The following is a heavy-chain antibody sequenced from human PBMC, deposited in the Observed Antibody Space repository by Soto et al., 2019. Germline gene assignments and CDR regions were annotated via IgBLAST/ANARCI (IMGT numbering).Heavy chain of an antibody. D-gene: IGHD4-17*01. V-gene: IGHV1-2*04. CDR3: ARGPSTVTTHDYYYYYMDV. CDR1: GYTFTGYY. J-gene: IGHJ6*03. CDR2: INPNSGGT. Sequence: ASVKVSCKASGYTFTGYYMHWVRQAPGQGLEWMGWINPNSGGTNYAQKFQGWVTMTRDTSISTAYMELSRLRSDDTAVYYCARGPSTVTTHDYYYYYMDVWGKGTTVTVSS.